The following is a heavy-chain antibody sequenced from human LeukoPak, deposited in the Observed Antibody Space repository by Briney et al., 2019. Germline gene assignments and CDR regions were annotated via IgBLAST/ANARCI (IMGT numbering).Heavy chain of an antibody. D-gene: IGHD3-22*01. CDR3: TRDRLPEYYYDGSGYYGPTNWFDP. CDR2: IDPSGGST. CDR1: GYTFTSYY. V-gene: IGHV1-46*01. J-gene: IGHJ5*02. Sequence: ASVKVSCKASGYTFTSYYMHWVRQAPGQGLEWMGIIDPSGGSTSYAQKFQGRVTMTRDTSTSTVYMELSSLRSEDTAVYYCTRDRLPEYYYDGSGYYGPTNWFDPWGQGTLVTVSS.